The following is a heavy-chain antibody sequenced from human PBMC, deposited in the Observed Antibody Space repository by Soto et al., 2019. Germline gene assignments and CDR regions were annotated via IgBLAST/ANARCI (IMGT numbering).Heavy chain of an antibody. J-gene: IGHJ4*02. V-gene: IGHV3-9*01. Sequence: EVQLVESGGGLVQPGRSLRLSCAASGFTFDDYAMHWVRQAPGKGLEWVSGISWNSGSIGYADSVKGRFTISRDNAKNSLYLQMNSLRAEDTAMYYCAKDMVSYRVAGTLDYWGQGTLVTVSS. CDR3: AKDMVSYRVAGTLDY. CDR2: ISWNSGSI. CDR1: GFTFDDYA. D-gene: IGHD6-19*01.